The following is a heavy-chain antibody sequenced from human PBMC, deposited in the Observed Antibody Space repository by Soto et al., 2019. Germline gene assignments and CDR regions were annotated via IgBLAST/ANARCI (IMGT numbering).Heavy chain of an antibody. D-gene: IGHD6-19*01. V-gene: IGHV1-69*13. CDR1: GGTFSSYA. Sequence: SVKVSCKASGGTFSSYAISWVRQAPGQGLEWMGGITPIFGTANYAQKFQGRVTITADESTSTAYMELSSLRSEDTAVYYCARGGSSGWTDYWGQGTRVTVSS. CDR3: ARGGSSGWTDY. CDR2: ITPIFGTA. J-gene: IGHJ4*02.